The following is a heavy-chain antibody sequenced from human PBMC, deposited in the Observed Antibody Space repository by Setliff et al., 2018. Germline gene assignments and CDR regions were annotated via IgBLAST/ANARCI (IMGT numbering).Heavy chain of an antibody. CDR1: GFTFSSYW. CDR3: ARDGGEY. V-gene: IGHV3-7*01. CDR2: IKQDGSEK. J-gene: IGHJ4*02. D-gene: IGHD3-3*01. Sequence: GGSLRLSCVASGFTFSSYWMSWVRQAPGKGLEWVANIKQDGSEKYYVDSVKGRFTISRDNAKNSLYLQMNSLRAEDTAVYYCARDGGEYWGQGTLVTVSS.